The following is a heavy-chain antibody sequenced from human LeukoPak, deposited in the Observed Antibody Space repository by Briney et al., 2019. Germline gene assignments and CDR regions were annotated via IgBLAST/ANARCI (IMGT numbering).Heavy chain of an antibody. Sequence: SETLSLTCGVYSASLNNYYWSWIRQAPGKGLKWIGEINYTGNTKYNPSLESRVTISVDTSKNQFSLKLSSVTAADTAVYYCARSPRNIVVPAAISNYGYFDYWGQGTLVTVSS. V-gene: IGHV4-34*01. CDR2: INYTGNT. CDR3: ARSPRNIVVPAAISNYGYFDY. CDR1: SASLNNYY. D-gene: IGHD2-2*01. J-gene: IGHJ4*02.